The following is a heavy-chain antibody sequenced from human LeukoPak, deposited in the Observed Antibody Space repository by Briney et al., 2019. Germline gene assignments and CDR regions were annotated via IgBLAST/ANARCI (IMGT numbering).Heavy chain of an antibody. CDR1: GGSISSYY. V-gene: IGHV4-59*01. CDR2: IYYSGST. Sequence: KPSETLSLTCTVSGGSISSYYWSWIRQPPGEGLEWIGYIYYSGSTNYNPSLKSRVTISVDTSKNQFSLKLSSVTAADTAVYYCARHLVSKSRHNYFDYWGQGTLVTVSS. CDR3: ARHLVSKSRHNYFDY. J-gene: IGHJ4*02. D-gene: IGHD3-9*01.